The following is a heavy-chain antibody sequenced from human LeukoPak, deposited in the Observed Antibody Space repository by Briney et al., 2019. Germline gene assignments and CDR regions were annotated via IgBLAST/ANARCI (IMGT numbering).Heavy chain of an antibody. CDR1: GGSFSGYS. CDR3: ARVSGATYYYDSSGHNWFDP. CDR2: IYHSGST. D-gene: IGHD3-22*01. Sequence: SETLSLTCAVYGGSFSGYSWSWIRQPPGKGLEWIGYIYHSGSTYYNPSLKSRVTISVDRSKNQFSLKLSSVTAADTAVYYCARVSGATYYYDSSGHNWFDPWGQGTLVTVSS. V-gene: IGHV4-30-2*01. J-gene: IGHJ5*02.